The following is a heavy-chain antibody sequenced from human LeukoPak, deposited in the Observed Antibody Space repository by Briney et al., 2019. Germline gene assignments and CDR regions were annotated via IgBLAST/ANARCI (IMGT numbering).Heavy chain of an antibody. D-gene: IGHD5-12*01. CDR3: ARDSGYSGYEGFDY. J-gene: IGHJ4*02. Sequence: GGSLRLSCAASGFTFSSYWMSWVRQATGKGLEWVANIKQDGSEKYYVDSVKGRFTISRDNAKNSLYLQMNSLRAEDTAVYYCARDSGYSGYEGFDYWGQGTLVTVSS. CDR2: IKQDGSEK. V-gene: IGHV3-7*01. CDR1: GFTFSSYW.